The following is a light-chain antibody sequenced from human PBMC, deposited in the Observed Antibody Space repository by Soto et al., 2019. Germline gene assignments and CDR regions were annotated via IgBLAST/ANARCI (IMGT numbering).Light chain of an antibody. J-gene: IGKJ1*01. Sequence: DIQMTQSPSTLSASLGDRVTITCRAMQSISSWFAWYQQKPGKAPKLLILKASSLESGVPSRFSGSGSGTEFALTISSLQPGDLATYYCQQYNNYFWAFGQGTKVDI. CDR2: KAS. CDR3: QQYNNYFWA. V-gene: IGKV1-5*03. CDR1: QSISSW.